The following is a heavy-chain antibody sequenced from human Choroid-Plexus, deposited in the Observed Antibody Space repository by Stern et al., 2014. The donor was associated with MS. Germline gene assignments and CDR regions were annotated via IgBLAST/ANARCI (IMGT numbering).Heavy chain of an antibody. CDR3: AKDRQSLTYFFDH. J-gene: IGHJ5*02. V-gene: IGHV3-30*18. D-gene: IGHD2-8*01. CDR2: VSYDGSNK. Sequence: DQLVESGGGAVQPGRPLRLSWVASGFTFGSCALHWVRQAPGKGLEWGAGVSYDGSNKYYADSVKGRFTISRDNSQNPLYMQMSSLRPEDTAVYYCAKDRQSLTYFFDHWGQGSLVTVSS. CDR1: GFTFGSCA.